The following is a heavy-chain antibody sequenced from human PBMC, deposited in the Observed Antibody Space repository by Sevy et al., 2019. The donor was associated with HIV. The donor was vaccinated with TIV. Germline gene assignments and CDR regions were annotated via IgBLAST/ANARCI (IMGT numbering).Heavy chain of an antibody. CDR1: GFTFSSHA. J-gene: IGHJ4*02. CDR2: ISYDGSSK. V-gene: IGHV3-30-3*01. CDR3: ARDGGYSVNFLPSGY. Sequence: GGSLRLSCAASGFTFSSHAMHWVRQAPGKGLGWMAAISYDGSSKYYADSVKGRFTISRDDSKNTLYLQMSSLRAGDTAVYYCARDGGYSVNFLPSGYWGQRTLVTVSS. D-gene: IGHD3-10*02.